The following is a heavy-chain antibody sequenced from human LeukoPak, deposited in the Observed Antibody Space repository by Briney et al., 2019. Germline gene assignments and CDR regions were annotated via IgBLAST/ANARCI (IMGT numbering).Heavy chain of an antibody. CDR3: ARVSRGPHPYYYDSSGYMDY. J-gene: IGHJ4*02. D-gene: IGHD3-22*01. CDR1: GFAVSSNY. V-gene: IGHV3-53*01. Sequence: GGSLRLSCAASGFAVSSNYMSWVRQAPGKGLEWVSVIYSGGSTYYADSVKGRFTISRDNSKNTLYLQMNSLRAEDTAVYYCARVSRGPHPYYYDSSGYMDYWGQGTLVTVSS. CDR2: IYSGGST.